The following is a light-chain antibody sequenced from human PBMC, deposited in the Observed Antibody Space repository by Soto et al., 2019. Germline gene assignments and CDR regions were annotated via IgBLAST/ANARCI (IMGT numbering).Light chain of an antibody. CDR1: SSNIGAGYG. CDR3: QSYDSSLSGVI. J-gene: IGLJ2*01. Sequence: QSVLTQSPSVSGAPGQRVTISCTGSSSNIGAGYGVHWYIQLPGTAPKLLVYGDSNRPSGVPDRFSGSKSDTSASLAITGLQAEDEADYYCQSYDSSLSGVIFGGGTKLTVL. V-gene: IGLV1-40*01. CDR2: GDS.